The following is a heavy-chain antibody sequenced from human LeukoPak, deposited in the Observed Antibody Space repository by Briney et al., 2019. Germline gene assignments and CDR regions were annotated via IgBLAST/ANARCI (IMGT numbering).Heavy chain of an antibody. CDR1: GGSFSGYY. Sequence: SETLSLTCAVYGGSFSGYYWSWIRQPPGKGLEWIGEINHSGSTNYNPSLKSRVSISVDTSKNQFSLKLTSVTAADTAVYYCAGKAVAEPYFDYWGQGTLVTVSS. CDR2: INHSGST. CDR3: AGKAVAEPYFDY. D-gene: IGHD6-19*01. V-gene: IGHV4-34*01. J-gene: IGHJ4*02.